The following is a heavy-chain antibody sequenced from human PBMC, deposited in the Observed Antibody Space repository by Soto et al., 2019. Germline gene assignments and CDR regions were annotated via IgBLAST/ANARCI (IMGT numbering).Heavy chain of an antibody. Sequence: QVQLQESGPGLVRPSQTLSLTCTVSGGSISSDHYHWTWIRQTPGKGLEWIGYIHDSGSVYYNPPLQRRVTMSVDTSKNLFSLKLSSVTAADTAVYFCVREDDGGDRDYYGLDVWGQGTTVTVSS. CDR1: GGSISSDHYH. D-gene: IGHD4-17*01. V-gene: IGHV4-30-4*01. CDR3: VREDDGGDRDYYGLDV. CDR2: IHDSGSV. J-gene: IGHJ6*02.